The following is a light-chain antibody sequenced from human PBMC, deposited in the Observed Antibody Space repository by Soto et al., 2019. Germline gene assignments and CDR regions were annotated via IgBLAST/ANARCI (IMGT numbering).Light chain of an antibody. CDR1: NIGSKS. J-gene: IGLJ3*02. Sequence: SYELTQPPSVSVAPGKTASVACGGSNIGSKSVHWYQKKSGQAPVLVMYYDSDRPSGIPERFSGSNSGNTATLTISRVEASDEAAYYSQVWDISSGHVVFGGGTKLTVL. CDR2: YDS. V-gene: IGLV3-21*01. CDR3: QVWDISSGHVV.